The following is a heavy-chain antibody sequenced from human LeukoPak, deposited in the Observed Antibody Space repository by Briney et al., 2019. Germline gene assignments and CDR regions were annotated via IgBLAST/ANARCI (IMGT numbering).Heavy chain of an antibody. CDR1: GFTFSSYA. J-gene: IGHJ4*02. Sequence: GGSLRLSCAASGFTFSSYAMHWVRQAPGKGLEWVAVISYDGSNKYYADSVKGRFTISRDNSKNTLYLQMNSLRAEDTAVCYCARGPTGYFDYWGQGTLVTVSS. CDR3: ARGPTGYFDY. V-gene: IGHV3-30*04. CDR2: ISYDGSNK.